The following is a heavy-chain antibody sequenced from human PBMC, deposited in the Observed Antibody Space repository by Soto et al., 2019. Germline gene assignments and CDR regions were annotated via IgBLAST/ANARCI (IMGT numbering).Heavy chain of an antibody. CDR2: ISYDGSNK. V-gene: IGHV3-30*18. CDR3: AKEWVYDSSGWSFDY. J-gene: IGHJ4*02. Sequence: QVQLVESGGGVVQPGRSLRLSCAASGFTFSSYGRHWVRQAPGKGLEWVAVISYDGSNKYYADSVKGRFTISRDNSKNTLYLQMNSLRAEDTAVYYCAKEWVYDSSGWSFDYWGQGTLVTASS. CDR1: GFTFSSYG. D-gene: IGHD3-22*01.